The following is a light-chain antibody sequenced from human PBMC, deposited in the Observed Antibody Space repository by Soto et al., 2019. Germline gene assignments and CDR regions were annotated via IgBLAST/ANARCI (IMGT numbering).Light chain of an antibody. V-gene: IGKV3-20*01. CDR1: QSVSSSY. Sequence: EIVLTQSPGTMSLSPVERATLSCRASQSVSSSYLAWYQQKPGQAPRLLIYGASSRATGIPDRFSGSGSGTDFTLTISRLEPEDFAVYYCQHYGGSSLYTFGQGTKLEIK. J-gene: IGKJ2*01. CDR2: GAS. CDR3: QHYGGSSLYT.